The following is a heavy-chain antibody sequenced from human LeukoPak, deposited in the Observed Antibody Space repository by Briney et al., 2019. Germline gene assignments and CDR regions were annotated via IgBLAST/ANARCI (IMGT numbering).Heavy chain of an antibody. V-gene: IGHV1-46*01. Sequence: ASVKASCKVSGYTFTNYYTHWVRQAPGQGLEWMGIINPSGGATSYAQKFQGRVTMTRNTSTSTVYMELSSLRSEDTAVYYCARIRSAGTRKGAFDIWGQGTMVTVSS. CDR3: ARIRSAGTRKGAFDI. CDR1: GYTFTNYY. J-gene: IGHJ3*02. CDR2: INPSGGAT. D-gene: IGHD6-13*01.